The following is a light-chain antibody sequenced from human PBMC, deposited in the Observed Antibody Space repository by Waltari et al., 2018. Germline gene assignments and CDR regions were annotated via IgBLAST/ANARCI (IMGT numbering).Light chain of an antibody. CDR2: QDS. CDR3: QAWDSSTYV. CDR1: KLGDKY. Sequence: SYELTQPPSVSVSPGQTASITCSGDKLGDKYACWYQQKPGQSPLLVIYQDSKRPSGIPELFSGSNSGTTATLTISGTQAMDEADYYCQAWDSSTYVFGTGTKVTVL. J-gene: IGLJ1*01. V-gene: IGLV3-1*01.